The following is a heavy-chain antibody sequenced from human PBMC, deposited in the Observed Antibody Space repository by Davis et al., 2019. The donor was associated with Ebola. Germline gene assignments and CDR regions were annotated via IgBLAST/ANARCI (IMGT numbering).Heavy chain of an antibody. V-gene: IGHV1-58*02. Sequence: AASVKVSCKASGFTFTSSAMQWVRQARGQRLEWIGWIVVGSGNTNYAQEFQERVTITRDMSTSTAYMELSSLRSEDTAVYYCAADPGYRYYYGMDVWGQGTTVTVSS. J-gene: IGHJ6*02. D-gene: IGHD1-1*01. CDR2: IVVGSGNT. CDR3: AADPGYRYYYGMDV. CDR1: GFTFTSSA.